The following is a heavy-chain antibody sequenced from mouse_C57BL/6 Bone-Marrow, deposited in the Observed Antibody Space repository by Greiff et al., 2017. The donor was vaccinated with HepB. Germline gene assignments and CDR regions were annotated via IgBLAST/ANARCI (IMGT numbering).Heavy chain of an antibody. Sequence: QVQLKESGPELVKPGASVKISCKASGYAFSSSWMNWVKQRPGKGLEWIGRIYPGDGDTNYNGKFKGKATLTADKSSSTAYMQLSSLTSEDSAVYFCARWRDYVAWFAYWGQGTLVTVSA. CDR1: GYAFSSSW. D-gene: IGHD2-4*01. J-gene: IGHJ3*01. CDR2: IYPGDGDT. CDR3: ARWRDYVAWFAY. V-gene: IGHV1-82*01.